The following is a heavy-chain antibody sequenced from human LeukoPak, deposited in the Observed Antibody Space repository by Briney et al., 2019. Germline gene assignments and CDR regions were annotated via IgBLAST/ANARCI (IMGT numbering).Heavy chain of an antibody. J-gene: IGHJ4*02. V-gene: IGHV3-30*04. D-gene: IGHD3-10*01. CDR3: AKGYGSGSYIFDY. CDR2: ISYDGSNK. Sequence: GGSLRLSCAASGFTFSAYAMHWLRQAPGKGLEWVAFISYDGSNKYYADSVKGRFTISRDNSKNTLYLQMNSLRGEDTAVYYCAKGYGSGSYIFDYWGQGTLVTVSS. CDR1: GFTFSAYA.